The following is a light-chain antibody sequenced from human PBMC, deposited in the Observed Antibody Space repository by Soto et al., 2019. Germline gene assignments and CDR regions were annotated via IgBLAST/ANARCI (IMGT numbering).Light chain of an antibody. CDR2: GAS. V-gene: IGKV3-15*01. CDR1: QSVSSN. Sequence: EIVMTQSPATLSVSPGERATLSCRASQSVSSNLAWYQQKPGQAPRLLIYGASTRATGIPARFSGSGSGTEFTLTINSLQSEDFAVYYCQQFGSYPLTFGGGTKVDIK. CDR3: QQFGSYPLT. J-gene: IGKJ4*01.